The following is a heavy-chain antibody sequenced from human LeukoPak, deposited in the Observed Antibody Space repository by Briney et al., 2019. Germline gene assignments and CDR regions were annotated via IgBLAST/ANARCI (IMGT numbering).Heavy chain of an antibody. D-gene: IGHD3-22*01. Sequence: WETLSLTCAVSGGYVNRGTFFWTWIRKPPGKGLEWIGYISNSGSTNYHPSLKSRVTISSDTSKTQFTLKLTSVTAADTAVYYCARSPSGYRFDSWGQGTLVTVSS. V-gene: IGHV4-61*01. CDR3: ARSPSGYRFDS. CDR1: GGYVNRGTFF. J-gene: IGHJ4*02. CDR2: ISNSGST.